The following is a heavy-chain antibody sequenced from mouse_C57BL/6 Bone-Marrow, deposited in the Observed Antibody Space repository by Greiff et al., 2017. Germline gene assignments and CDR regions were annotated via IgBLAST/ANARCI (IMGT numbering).Heavy chain of an antibody. V-gene: IGHV2-4*01. J-gene: IGHJ3*01. CDR1: GFSLTSYG. Sequence: VQLQQSGPGLVQPSQSLSITCPVSGFSLTSYGVHWVRQPPGKGLEWLGVIWSGGSTDYNAAFISRLSISKDNSKSQVFFKMNSLQADDTAIYYCATSGAYWGQGTLVTVSA. CDR2: IWSGGST. CDR3: ATSGAY.